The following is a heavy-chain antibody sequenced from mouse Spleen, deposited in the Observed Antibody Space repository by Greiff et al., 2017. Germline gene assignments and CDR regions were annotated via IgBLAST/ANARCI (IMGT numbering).Heavy chain of an antibody. V-gene: IGHV1-4*01. Sequence: QVQLKQSGAELARPGASVKMSCKASGYTFTSYTMHWVKQRPGQGLEWIGYINPSSGYTKYNQKFKDKATLTADKSSSTAYMQLSSLTSEDSAVYYCARWGLSSAWFAYWGQGTTLTVSS. D-gene: IGHD2-13*01. CDR2: INPSSGYT. CDR3: ARWGLSSAWFAY. J-gene: IGHJ2*01. CDR1: GYTFTSYT.